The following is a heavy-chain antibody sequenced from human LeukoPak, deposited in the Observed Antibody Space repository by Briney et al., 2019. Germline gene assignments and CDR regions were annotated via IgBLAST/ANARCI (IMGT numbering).Heavy chain of an antibody. CDR1: GYTFTGYY. V-gene: IGHV1-2*02. D-gene: IGHD5-12*01. CDR3: ARVRYSGSEYYFDY. J-gene: IGHJ4*02. Sequence: ASVKVSCKASGYTFTGYYMHWVRQAPGQGLEWMGWINPNSGGANYAQKFQGRVTMTRDTSISTAYMELRSLRSDDTAVYYCARVRYSGSEYYFDYWGQGTLVTVSS. CDR2: INPNSGGA.